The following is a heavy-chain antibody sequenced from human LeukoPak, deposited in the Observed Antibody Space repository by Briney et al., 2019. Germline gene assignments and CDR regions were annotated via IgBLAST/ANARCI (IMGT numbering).Heavy chain of an antibody. V-gene: IGHV1-18*01. J-gene: IGHJ5*02. CDR2: ISAYNGNT. CDR1: VYTFTIYG. CDR3: ARDREAARPGWFDP. D-gene: IGHD6-6*01. Sequence: ASVKVSCKPSVYTFTIYGISWVRQAPGQGLEWMGWISAYNGNTKYAQKFQGRVTMTTDTSTSTAYMELSSLRSDDTAVYYCARDREAARPGWFDPWGQGTLVTVSS.